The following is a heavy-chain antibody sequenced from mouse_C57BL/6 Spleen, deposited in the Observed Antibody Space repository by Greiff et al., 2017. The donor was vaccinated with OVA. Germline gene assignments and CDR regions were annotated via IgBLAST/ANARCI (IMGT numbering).Heavy chain of an antibody. CDR1: GFTFSDYG. CDR3: ARLGDGGFDY. Sequence: EVHLVESGGGLVKPGGSLKLSCAASGFTFSDYGMHWVRQAPEKGLEWVAYISSGSSTIYYADTVKGRFTISRDNAKNTLFLQMTSLRSEDTAMYYCARLGDGGFDYWGQGTTLTVSS. CDR2: ISSGSSTI. V-gene: IGHV5-17*01. J-gene: IGHJ2*01. D-gene: IGHD4-1*01.